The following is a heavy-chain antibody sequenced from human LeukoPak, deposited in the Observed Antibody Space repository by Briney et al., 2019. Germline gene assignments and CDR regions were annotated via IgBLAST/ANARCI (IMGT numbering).Heavy chain of an antibody. CDR2: ISSSSSYT. Sequence: GSLRLSCAASGFTFNSYSMNWVRQAPGKGLEWVSAISSSSSYTYYADSVKGRFTISRDNSKNTLYLQMNSLRAEDTAVYYCAKGVSSSSWFFDYWGQGTLVTVSS. D-gene: IGHD6-13*01. CDR3: AKGVSSSSWFFDY. J-gene: IGHJ4*02. CDR1: GFTFNSYS. V-gene: IGHV3-21*04.